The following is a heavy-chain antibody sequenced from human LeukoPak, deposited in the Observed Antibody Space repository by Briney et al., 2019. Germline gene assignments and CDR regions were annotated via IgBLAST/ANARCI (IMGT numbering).Heavy chain of an antibody. CDR3: ARDSLGMSTLDS. V-gene: IGHV3-53*01. CDR1: GFTVSNNY. CDR2: IYSGGST. D-gene: IGHD5/OR15-5a*01. Sequence: GGSLRLSCAASGFTVSNNYMSWVRQAPGKGLEWVSVIYSGGSTYYADSVKGRFTISRDSTKNTLYLQMNSLRAEDTAVYYCARDSLGMSTLDSWGQGTLVTVSS. J-gene: IGHJ4*02.